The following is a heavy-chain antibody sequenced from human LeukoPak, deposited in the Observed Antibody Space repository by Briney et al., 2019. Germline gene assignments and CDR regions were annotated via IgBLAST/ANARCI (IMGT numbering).Heavy chain of an antibody. CDR1: GFTFSNYA. CDR3: ARAPGYCSGGSCYADAFDI. V-gene: IGHV4-34*01. J-gene: IGHJ3*02. Sequence: GSLRLSCAASGFTFSNYAMSWIRQPPGKGLEWIGEINHSGSTNYNPSLKSRVTISVDTSKNQFSLKLSSVTAADTAVYYCARAPGYCSGGSCYADAFDIWGQGTMVTVSS. CDR2: INHSGST. D-gene: IGHD2-15*01.